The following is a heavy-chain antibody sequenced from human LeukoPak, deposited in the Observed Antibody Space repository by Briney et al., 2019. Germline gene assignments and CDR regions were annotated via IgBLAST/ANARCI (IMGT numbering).Heavy chain of an antibody. CDR2: INHSGST. Sequence: SETLSLTCAVYGGSFSGYYWSRIRQPPGKGLEWIGEINHSGSTNYNPSLKSRVTISVDTSKNQFSLKLSSVTAADTAVYYCARGASSANGSGTIEGYWGQGTLVTVSS. CDR3: ARGASSANGSGTIEGY. CDR1: GGSFSGYY. D-gene: IGHD3-10*01. V-gene: IGHV4-34*01. J-gene: IGHJ4*02.